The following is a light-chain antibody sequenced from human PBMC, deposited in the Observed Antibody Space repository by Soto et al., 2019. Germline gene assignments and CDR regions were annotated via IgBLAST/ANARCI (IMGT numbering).Light chain of an antibody. J-gene: IGKJ1*01. CDR3: QQYTSYSRA. CDR1: QNINNY. CDR2: DAS. V-gene: IGKV1-5*01. Sequence: DIQMTQSPSSLSASVGDRVTITCQASQNINNYLNWYQQKPGRAPKLLIYDASNLGSGVPSRFSGSGSGTDFTLTISGLQPDDFTTYYCQQYTSYSRAFGQGTKVDIK.